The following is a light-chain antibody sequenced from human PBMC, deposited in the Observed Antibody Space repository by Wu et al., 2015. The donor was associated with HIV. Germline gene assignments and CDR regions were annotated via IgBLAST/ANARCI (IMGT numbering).Light chain of an antibody. V-gene: IGKV1-5*03. CDR1: QSINTW. CDR2: KAS. J-gene: IGKJ2*01. Sequence: DIQMTQSPSTLSASVGDRVTITCRASQSINTWLAWYQQKSGKAPKLLIYKASTLDDGVPSRFSGSGSGTEFTLTISGLQPDDFATYYCQQYKSYSYTFGQGTKLDVK. CDR3: QQYKSYSYT.